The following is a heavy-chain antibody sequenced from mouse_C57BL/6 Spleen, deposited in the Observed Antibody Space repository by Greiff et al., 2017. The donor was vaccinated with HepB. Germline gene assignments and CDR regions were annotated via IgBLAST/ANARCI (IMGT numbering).Heavy chain of an antibody. CDR3: ARRNYYGSGVVGYFDV. CDR1: GYAFSSSW. Sequence: QVQLQQSGPELVKPGASVKISCKASGYAFSSSWMNWVKQRPGKGLEWIGRIYPGDGDTNYNGKFKGKATLTADKSSSTAYMQLSSLTSEDSAVYFCARRNYYGSGVVGYFDVWGTGTTVTVSS. V-gene: IGHV1-82*01. CDR2: IYPGDGDT. D-gene: IGHD1-1*01. J-gene: IGHJ1*03.